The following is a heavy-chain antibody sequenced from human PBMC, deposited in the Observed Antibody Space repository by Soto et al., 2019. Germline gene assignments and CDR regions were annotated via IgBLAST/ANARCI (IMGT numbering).Heavy chain of an antibody. CDR2: INHSGTT. J-gene: IGHJ5*02. V-gene: IGHV4-34*01. Sequence: QVQLQQWGAGLLKPSETLSLTCAVYGGSLSGYYWSWIRQAPGKGLEWIGEINHSGTTNYNPSLKHRVAILIHASKTQFSLILRSLTAADRAMYYCARAGATPVVLKSWGQGTLVTVSS. D-gene: IGHD2-21*01. CDR1: GGSLSGYY. CDR3: ARAGATPVVLKS.